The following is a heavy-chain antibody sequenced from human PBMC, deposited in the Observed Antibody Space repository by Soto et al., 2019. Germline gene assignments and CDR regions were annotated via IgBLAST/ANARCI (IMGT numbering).Heavy chain of an antibody. J-gene: IGHJ3*02. V-gene: IGHV4-31*03. Sequence: QVQLQESGPGLVKPSQTLSLTCTVSGGSISSGGYYWSWIRQHPGKGLEWIGYIYYSGSTYYNPSLKSRVTISVDTSKNQFSLKLSSVTAADTAVYYCARCIVVVPAANRSPAFDIWGQGTMVTVSS. D-gene: IGHD2-2*01. CDR1: GGSISSGGYY. CDR3: ARCIVVVPAANRSPAFDI. CDR2: IYYSGST.